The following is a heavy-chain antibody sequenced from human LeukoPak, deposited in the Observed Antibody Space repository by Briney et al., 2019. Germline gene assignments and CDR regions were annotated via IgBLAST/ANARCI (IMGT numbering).Heavy chain of an antibody. J-gene: IGHJ4*02. D-gene: IGHD3-16*01. CDR1: GDSISNSNYL. V-gene: IGHV4-39*01. CDR2: IYYTGTT. Sequence: SETLSLTCTVSGDSISNSNYLWDWIRQPPGKGLEWIGTIYYTGTTYYNPSLKSRVTMSVDTSKNQFSLKLTSLTAADTAVYSCVRRDQYVSADYWGQGTLVTVSS. CDR3: VRRDQYVSADY.